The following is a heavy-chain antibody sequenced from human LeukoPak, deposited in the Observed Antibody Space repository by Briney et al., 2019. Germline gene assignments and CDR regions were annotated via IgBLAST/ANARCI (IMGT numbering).Heavy chain of an antibody. CDR2: ISAYNGNT. CDR3: ARRGPVLTYLGGGRGWFDP. Sequence: ASVKVSCMASGYTFTSYGISWVRQAPGQGLEWMGWISAYNGNTNYAQKLQGRVTMTTDTSTSTAYMELRSLRSDDTAVYYCARRGPVLTYLGGGRGWFDPWGQGTLVTVSS. J-gene: IGHJ5*02. D-gene: IGHD1-26*01. V-gene: IGHV1-18*04. CDR1: GYTFTSYG.